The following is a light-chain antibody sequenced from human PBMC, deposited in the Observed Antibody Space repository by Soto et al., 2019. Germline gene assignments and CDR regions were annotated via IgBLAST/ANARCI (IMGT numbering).Light chain of an antibody. V-gene: IGKV1-39*01. CDR1: PTINIY. CDR2: TAS. CDR3: QQGYSTPFT. J-gene: IGKJ4*01. Sequence: DIQMTHSPSSRSASVGDRVTITCRASPTINIYLNWYQQKPGKAPNLLIDTASNLQTGVPSRFSGSGSGTNFTLTISTLQPEDCATYFCQQGYSTPFTFGGGTKVEIK.